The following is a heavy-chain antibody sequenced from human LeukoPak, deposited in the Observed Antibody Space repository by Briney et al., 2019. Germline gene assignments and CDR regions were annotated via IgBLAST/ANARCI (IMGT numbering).Heavy chain of an antibody. J-gene: IGHJ3*02. CDR3: ARGLSRSFAFDI. Sequence: PSETLSLTCAVSGGSISSSNWLSWVRPPPGKGLQWIGEIYHSGSTNYNPSLKRRATISVDKSKNHFSLKLSSVTAADTAVYYCARGLSRSFAFDIWGQGTMVTVSS. CDR1: GGSISSSNW. CDR2: IYHSGST. D-gene: IGHD2-2*01. V-gene: IGHV4-4*02.